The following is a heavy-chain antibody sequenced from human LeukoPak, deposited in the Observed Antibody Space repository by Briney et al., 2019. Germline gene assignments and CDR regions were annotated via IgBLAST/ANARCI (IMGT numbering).Heavy chain of an antibody. CDR3: ARGQGRYDYVWGSYRPPSSFFDY. CDR1: GGSFSGYY. CDR2: INHSGST. D-gene: IGHD3-16*02. Sequence: SEALSLTCAVYGGSFSGYYWSWIRQPPGKGLDWIGEINHSGSTNYNPSLKSRVTISVDTSKNQFSLKLSSVTAADTAVCYCARGQGRYDYVWGSYRPPSSFFDYWGQGTLVTVSS. V-gene: IGHV4-34*01. J-gene: IGHJ4*02.